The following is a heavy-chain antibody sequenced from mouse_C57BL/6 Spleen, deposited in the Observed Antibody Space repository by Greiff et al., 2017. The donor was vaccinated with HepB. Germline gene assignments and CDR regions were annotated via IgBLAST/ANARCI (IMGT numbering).Heavy chain of an antibody. V-gene: IGHV5-17*01. Sequence: DVQLVESGGGLVKPGGSLKLSCAASGFTFSDYGMHWVRQAPEKGLEWVAYISSGSSTIYYADTVKGRFTISRDNAKNTLFLQMTSLRSEDTAMYYCARGGLRGDYAMDYWGQGTSVTVSS. CDR3: ARGGLRGDYAMDY. D-gene: IGHD2-4*01. CDR2: ISSGSSTI. J-gene: IGHJ4*01. CDR1: GFTFSDYG.